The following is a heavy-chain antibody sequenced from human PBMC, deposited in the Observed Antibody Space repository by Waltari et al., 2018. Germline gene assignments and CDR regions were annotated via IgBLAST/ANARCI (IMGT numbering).Heavy chain of an antibody. J-gene: IGHJ4*02. D-gene: IGHD6-19*01. CDR3: VRRDYRSSAGSW. CDR2: IYPTTSAT. Sequence: EVQLVQSGAEVKKPGESLQISCQGSGYIFRDYWIGWVRQMPGKGLECMGVIYPTTSATRYNPALQGQVTISVDTSTNTAYLQWGSLKASDTARYYCVRRDYRSSAGSWWGQGTQVT. CDR1: GYIFRDYW. V-gene: IGHV5-51*01.